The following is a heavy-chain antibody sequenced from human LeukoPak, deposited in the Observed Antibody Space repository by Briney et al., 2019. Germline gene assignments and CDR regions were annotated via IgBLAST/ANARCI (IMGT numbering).Heavy chain of an antibody. CDR1: GGSISSSSYY. CDR2: IYYSGST. Sequence: PSETLSLTCTVSGGSISSSSYYWGWIRQPPGKGLEWIGSIYYSGSTYYNPSLKSRVTISVDTSKNQFSLKLSSVTAADTAVYYCARSSDILGPSYWYFDLWGRGTLVTVSS. CDR3: ARSSDILGPSYWYFDL. D-gene: IGHD3-9*01. J-gene: IGHJ2*01. V-gene: IGHV4-39*01.